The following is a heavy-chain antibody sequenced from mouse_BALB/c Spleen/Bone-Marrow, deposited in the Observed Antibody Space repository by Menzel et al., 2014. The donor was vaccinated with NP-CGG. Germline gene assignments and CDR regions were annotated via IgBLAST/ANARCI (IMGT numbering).Heavy chain of an antibody. CDR1: GFTFSSYT. V-gene: IGHV5-6-4*01. CDR2: ISSGGSYT. J-gene: IGHJ4*01. CDR3: TRDPFYYGSSYAMDY. Sequence: GGGLVKPGGSLKLSCAASGFTFSSYTMSWVRQTPEKRLEWVATISSGGSYTYYPDSVKGRFTISRDNAKNTLYLQMSSLKSEDTAMYYCTRDPFYYGSSYAMDYWGQGTSVTVSS. D-gene: IGHD1-1*01.